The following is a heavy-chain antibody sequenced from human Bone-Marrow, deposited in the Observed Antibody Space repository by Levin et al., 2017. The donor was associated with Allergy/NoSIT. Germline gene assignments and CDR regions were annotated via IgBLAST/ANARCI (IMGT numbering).Heavy chain of an antibody. Sequence: GGSLRLSCAASGLTFSNYGLHWVRQAPGKGLEWVAVILFDGSASYYADFVKGRFTISRDNSKDTLYLQMNSLRVEDTALYYCAIIDTGSYYGGDYWGQGTLVTVSS. CDR3: AIIDTGSYYGGDY. CDR1: GLTFSNYG. D-gene: IGHD1-26*01. CDR2: ILFDGSAS. V-gene: IGHV3-30*03. J-gene: IGHJ4*02.